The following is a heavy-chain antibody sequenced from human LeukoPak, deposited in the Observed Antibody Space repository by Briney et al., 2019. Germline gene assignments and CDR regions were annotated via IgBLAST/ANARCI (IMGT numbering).Heavy chain of an antibody. CDR2: IYYSGST. J-gene: IGHJ4*02. V-gene: IGHV4-59*01. CDR1: GGSISSYC. CDR3: ARYSYDFWSGYTIDY. D-gene: IGHD3-3*01. Sequence: SETLSLTCTVSGGSISSYCWSWIRQPPGKGLEWMGYIYYSGSTNYNPSLKSLVTISVATSRDQFSMKLSSVTAAVTAVYYGARYSYDFWSGYTIDYWGQGTLVTVSS.